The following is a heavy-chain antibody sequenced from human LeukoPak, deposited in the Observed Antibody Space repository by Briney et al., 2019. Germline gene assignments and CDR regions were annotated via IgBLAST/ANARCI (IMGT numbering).Heavy chain of an antibody. D-gene: IGHD6-13*01. Sequence: ASVKVSCRASGYTFTGYYMHWVRQAPGRGLEWMGWINPNSGGTNYAQKFQGRVTMTRDTSISTAYMELSRLRSDDTAVYYCARDKGRIAAAGFFCDYWGQGTLVTVSS. J-gene: IGHJ4*02. CDR3: ARDKGRIAAAGFFCDY. CDR2: INPNSGGT. CDR1: GYTFTGYY. V-gene: IGHV1-2*02.